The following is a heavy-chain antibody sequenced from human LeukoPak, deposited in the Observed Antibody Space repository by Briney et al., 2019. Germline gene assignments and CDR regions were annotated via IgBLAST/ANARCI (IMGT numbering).Heavy chain of an antibody. V-gene: IGHV4-59*08. CDR1: GGSISSYY. CDR2: IYYSGST. CDR3: ASLGYCSSTSCYVDY. D-gene: IGHD2-2*01. J-gene: IGHJ4*02. Sequence: SETLSLTCTVSGGSISSYYWSWIRQPPGKGLEWIGYIYYSGSTNYNPSLKSRVTISVDTSKNQFSLKLSSVTAADTAVYYCASLGYCSSTSCYVDYWGQGTLVTVSS.